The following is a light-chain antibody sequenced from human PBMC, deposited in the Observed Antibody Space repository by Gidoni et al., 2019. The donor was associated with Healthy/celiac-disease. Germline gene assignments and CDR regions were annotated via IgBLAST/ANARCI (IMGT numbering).Light chain of an antibody. CDR1: QSISSW. CDR3: QQYNSYSPYT. CDR2: DAY. J-gene: IGKJ2*01. V-gene: IGKV1-5*01. Sequence: IQMTQSPSTLSASVGDRVTITCRASQSISSWLAWYQQKPGKAPKLLIYDAYSLESGVPSRFSGSGSGTEFTLTISSLQPDDFATYYCQQYNSYSPYTFGQXTKLEIK.